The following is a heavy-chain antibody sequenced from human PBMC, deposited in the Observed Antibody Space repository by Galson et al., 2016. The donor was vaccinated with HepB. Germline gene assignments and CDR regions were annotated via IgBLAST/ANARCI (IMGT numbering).Heavy chain of an antibody. CDR2: ITRSGDAT. CDR3: GKHGGFDY. Sequence: SLRLSCAASGFSFSNSGMSWVRQAPGRGLEWVSGITRSGDATRYADFVKGRFTISRDNSKNTHYLYMNNLTAGDTAIYYCGKHGGFDYWGQGALVTVSS. J-gene: IGHJ4*02. CDR1: GFSFSNSG. V-gene: IGHV3-23*01. D-gene: IGHD3-16*01.